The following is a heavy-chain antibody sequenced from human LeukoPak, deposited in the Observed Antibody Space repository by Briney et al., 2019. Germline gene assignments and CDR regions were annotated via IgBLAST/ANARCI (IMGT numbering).Heavy chain of an antibody. J-gene: IGHJ5*02. V-gene: IGHV3-23*01. Sequence: GGALRLSCAASGFPLRSYDMTWVRQAPGRGLEWVSSIRPSGDNTYYGDSVKGRFTISRDNSKNTVYLEMNNMRVDDTAVYYCARVAGWHWFDPWGQGTLVIVSS. D-gene: IGHD6-19*01. CDR1: GFPLRSYD. CDR3: ARVAGWHWFDP. CDR2: IRPSGDNT.